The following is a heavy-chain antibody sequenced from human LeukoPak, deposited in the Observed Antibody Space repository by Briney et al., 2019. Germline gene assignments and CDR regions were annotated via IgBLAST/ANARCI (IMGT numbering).Heavy chain of an antibody. V-gene: IGHV1-69*13. CDR2: IIPTLGTA. D-gene: IGHD5-12*01. CDR3: ARDPYSAYREGWFDP. Sequence: SVKVSCKASGGTFSSYAISWVRQAPGQGLEWMGGIIPTLGTANYAQKFQGRVTITADESTSTAYMELSSLRSEDTAVYYCARDPYSAYREGWFDPWGQGTLVTVSS. CDR1: GGTFSSYA. J-gene: IGHJ5*02.